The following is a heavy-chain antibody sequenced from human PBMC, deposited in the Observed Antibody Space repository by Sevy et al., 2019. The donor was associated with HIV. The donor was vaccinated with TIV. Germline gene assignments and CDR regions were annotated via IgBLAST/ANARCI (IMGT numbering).Heavy chain of an antibody. J-gene: IGHJ4*02. CDR3: AKDLDY. CDR2: ISYDGSNK. CDR1: GFTFSTYG. Sequence: GGSLRLSCAASGFTFSTYGMPWVRQARGKGLEWVAVISYDGSNKYYEDSVKCRLTISRDNSKNTLYRQMNSLRAEDTAVYYCAKDLDYWGQGTLVTVSS. V-gene: IGHV3-30*18.